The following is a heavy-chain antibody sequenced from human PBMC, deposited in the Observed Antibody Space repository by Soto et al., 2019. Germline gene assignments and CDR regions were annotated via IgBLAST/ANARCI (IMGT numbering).Heavy chain of an antibody. CDR2: INAGNGNT. V-gene: IGHV1-3*01. CDR3: ARYSSSWYPDYYYYGMDV. CDR1: GYTFTSYG. J-gene: IGHJ6*02. Sequence: ASVKVSCKASGYTFTSYGISWVRQAPGQGLEWMGWINAGNGNTKYSQKFQGRVTITRDTSASTAYMELSSLRSEDTAVYYCARYSSSWYPDYYYYGMDVWGQGTTVTVSS. D-gene: IGHD6-13*01.